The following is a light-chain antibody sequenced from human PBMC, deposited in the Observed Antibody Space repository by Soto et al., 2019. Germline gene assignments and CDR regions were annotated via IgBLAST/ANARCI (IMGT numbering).Light chain of an antibody. J-gene: IGKJ2*01. Sequence: DTVMTHSPATLSVSPGGRATLSCRASPSVKSYLAWYQQRHGQPPRLLSYGAFTRATDIPAGFSGSGSGTQLSLTISRLQSEDFPFYFCQQYNTTPPWYICGQWTQLE. CDR2: GAF. V-gene: IGKV3-15*01. CDR3: QQYNTTPPWYI. CDR1: PSVKSY.